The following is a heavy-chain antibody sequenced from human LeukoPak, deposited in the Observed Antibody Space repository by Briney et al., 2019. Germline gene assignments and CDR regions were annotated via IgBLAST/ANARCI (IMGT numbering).Heavy chain of an antibody. CDR3: ARPYGAAGLD. Sequence: PSETLSLTCTVSGGSISSSSYYWGWIRQPPGKGLEWIGSIYYSGPTYYNPPLKSRVTISVDTSKNQFSLKLSSVTAADTAVYYCARPYGAAGLDWGQGTLVTVSS. V-gene: IGHV4-39*01. CDR1: GGSISSSSYY. J-gene: IGHJ4*02. D-gene: IGHD4-17*01. CDR2: IYYSGPT.